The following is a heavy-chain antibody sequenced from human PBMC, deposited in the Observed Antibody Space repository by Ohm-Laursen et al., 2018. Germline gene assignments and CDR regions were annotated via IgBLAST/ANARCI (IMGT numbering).Heavy chain of an antibody. Sequence: SLRLSCTASGFTFSSYWMSWVRQAPGRGLEWVANIKQDGSDKYYVDSVKGRFTISRDNAKNSLYLQMNSLRAEDTAVYYCARAGSGWFEYWGQGTLVTVSS. CDR2: IKQDGSDK. CDR3: ARAGSGWFEY. CDR1: GFTFSSYW. D-gene: IGHD6-19*01. J-gene: IGHJ4*02. V-gene: IGHV3-7*01.